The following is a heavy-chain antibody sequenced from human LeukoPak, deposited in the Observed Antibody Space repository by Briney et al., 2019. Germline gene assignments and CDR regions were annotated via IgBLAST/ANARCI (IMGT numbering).Heavy chain of an antibody. D-gene: IGHD6-19*01. Sequence: PSETLSLTCTVSGGSISGYYWSWIRQPPGKGLEWVGYIYYSGSTNYNPSLKSRVTISVDTSKNQFSLKLSSVTAADTAVYYCARYSSGWYPAGYFDYWGQGTLVTVSS. J-gene: IGHJ4*02. CDR1: GGSISGYY. V-gene: IGHV4-59*01. CDR3: ARYSSGWYPAGYFDY. CDR2: IYYSGST.